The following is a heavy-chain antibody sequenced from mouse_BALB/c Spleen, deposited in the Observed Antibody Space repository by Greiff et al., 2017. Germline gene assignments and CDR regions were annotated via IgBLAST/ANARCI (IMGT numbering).Heavy chain of an antibody. Sequence: EVQLQQSGPELVKPGASVKISCKASGYTFTDYNMHWVKQSHGKSLEWIGYIYPYNGGTGYNQKFKSKATLTVDNSSSTAYMELRSLTSEDSAVYYCARVYYYGRTYWYFDVWGAGTTVTVSS. D-gene: IGHD1-1*01. J-gene: IGHJ1*01. CDR3: ARVYYYGRTYWYFDV. CDR1: GYTFTDYN. CDR2: IYPYNGGT. V-gene: IGHV1S29*02.